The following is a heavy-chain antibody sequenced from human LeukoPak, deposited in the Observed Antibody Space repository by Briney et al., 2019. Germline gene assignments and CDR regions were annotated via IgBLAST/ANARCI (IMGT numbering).Heavy chain of an antibody. D-gene: IGHD2-2*01. CDR2: VNSDGSSK. J-gene: IGHJ3*02. Sequence: GGSLRLSCAASGFTFSSFWMHWVRQTPGKGLVWVSRVNSDGSSKTYADSVKGRFTISRDNAKNALYLQMNSLRAEDTAVYYCARGGYCSSSICYSLNAFDIWGQGTMFTVSS. V-gene: IGHV3-74*01. CDR1: GFTFSSFW. CDR3: ARGGYCSSSICYSLNAFDI.